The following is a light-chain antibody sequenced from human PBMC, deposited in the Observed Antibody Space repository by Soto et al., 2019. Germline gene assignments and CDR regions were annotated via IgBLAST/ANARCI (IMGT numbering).Light chain of an antibody. CDR3: QQYNNWPPLT. V-gene: IGKV3-15*01. CDR1: QSVRGN. Sequence: EIVMTQSPATLSVSPGERATLSCRASQSVRGNLAWYQQKPGQAPRLLIYGASTRATGLPARFSGSGSGTEFTLTISSLQSEDFAIYYCQQYNNWPPLTFGGGTKVEIK. J-gene: IGKJ4*01. CDR2: GAS.